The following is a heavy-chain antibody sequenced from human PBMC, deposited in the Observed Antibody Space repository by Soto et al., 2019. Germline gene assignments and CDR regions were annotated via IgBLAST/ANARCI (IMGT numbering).Heavy chain of an antibody. CDR2: ISSSGSTI. CDR1: GFTFSDYY. CDR3: ARDRLDSLTTVKNYYYYYYMDV. D-gene: IGHD4-4*01. Sequence: GGSLRLSCAASGFTFSDYYMSWIRQAPGKGLEWVSYISSSGSTIYYADSVKGRFTISRDNAKNSLYLQMNSLRAEDTAVYYCARDRLDSLTTVKNYYYYYYMDVWGKGTTVTVSS. J-gene: IGHJ6*03. V-gene: IGHV3-11*01.